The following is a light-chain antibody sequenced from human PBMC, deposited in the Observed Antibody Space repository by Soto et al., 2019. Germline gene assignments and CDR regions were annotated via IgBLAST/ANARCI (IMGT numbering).Light chain of an antibody. J-gene: IGKJ4*01. CDR3: HQRSNWPLT. CDR1: QSVFSS. CDR2: DAS. V-gene: IGKV3-11*01. Sequence: EIVLTQSPVTLSLSPGERATLSCRASQSVFSSLAWYQQKPGQAPRLLIYDASTRATAIPAGFRGSGSGTDFTLTISSLEPEDFAVYYCHQRSNWPLTFGGGTKVEIK.